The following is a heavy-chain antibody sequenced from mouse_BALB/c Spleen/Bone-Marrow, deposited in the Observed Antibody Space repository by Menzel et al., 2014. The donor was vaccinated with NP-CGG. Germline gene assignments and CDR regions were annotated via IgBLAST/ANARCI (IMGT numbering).Heavy chain of an antibody. CDR3: ARKGAMITHYYAMDF. J-gene: IGHJ4*01. V-gene: IGHV5-17*02. D-gene: IGHD2-4*01. CDR2: ISNGSSTI. Sequence: EVMLEESGGDLVQPGGSRKLSCAASGFTFSSFGMHWVRQAPEKGLEWVAYISNGSSTIYYADTVKGRFTISRDNPKNTLFLQMTSLRSEDTAMYYCARKGAMITHYYAMDFWGEGTSATVSS. CDR1: GFTFSSFG.